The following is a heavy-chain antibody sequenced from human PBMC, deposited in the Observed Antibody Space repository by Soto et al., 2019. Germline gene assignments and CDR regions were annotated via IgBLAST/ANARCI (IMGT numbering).Heavy chain of an antibody. CDR2: ISGYNGDI. CDR1: GYTFTTYG. Sequence: QAQMVQSGAEVKKPGASVKVSCRTSGYTFTTYGVSWVRQAPGQGLEWMGWISGYNGDITYAERRPCRLTMTSPSSTSRACMAWRSVRSADTAVYYCARAVGLLSLCSTTAGWVACWRQRTLVTVSS. J-gene: IGHJ4*02. D-gene: IGHD2-2*01. CDR3: ARAVGLLSLCSTTAGWVAC. V-gene: IGHV1-18*01.